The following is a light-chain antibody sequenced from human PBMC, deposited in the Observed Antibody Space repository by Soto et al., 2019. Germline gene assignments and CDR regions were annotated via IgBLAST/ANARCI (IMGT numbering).Light chain of an antibody. Sequence: DIQMTQSPSSLSASVGDRVTITCQASQDISNYLNWYQQKLGKAPKLLIYDASNLETGVPSRFSGSGSGTDFTLTISSLQPDDFATYYCQHYNSYSEAFGQGTKVDIK. CDR1: QDISNY. CDR3: QHYNSYSEA. CDR2: DAS. J-gene: IGKJ1*01. V-gene: IGKV1-33*01.